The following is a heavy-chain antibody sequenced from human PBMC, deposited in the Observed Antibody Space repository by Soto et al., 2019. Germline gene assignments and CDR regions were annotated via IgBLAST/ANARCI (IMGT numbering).Heavy chain of an antibody. CDR1: AYSYTSYG. J-gene: IGHJ6*02. CDR3: ARDTRKELWAEGMNAMDV. V-gene: IGHV1-18*01. CDR2: ISAYNGQT. D-gene: IGHD3-16*01. Sequence: QVQLVQSGPEVKKPGASVNVSCKASAYSYTSYGISWVRQAPGQGLEWMGWISAYNGQTNYAQKFRGRVAFTTLASTSTPFMQRRSLRSDDRAMYYCARDTRKELWAEGMNAMDVWGQGTTVTV.